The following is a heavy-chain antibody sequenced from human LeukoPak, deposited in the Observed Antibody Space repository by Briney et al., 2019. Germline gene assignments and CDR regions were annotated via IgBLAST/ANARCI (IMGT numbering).Heavy chain of an antibody. CDR2: INHSGST. V-gene: IGHV4-34*01. J-gene: IGHJ4*02. D-gene: IGHD2-2*01. CDR1: GGSFSGYY. CDR3: ASLVGTSTRGYYFDY. Sequence: SETLSLTCAVYGGSFSGYYWSWIRQPPGKGLEWIGEINHSGSTNYNPSLKSRVTISVDTSKNQFSLKLSSVTAADTAVYYCASLVGTSTRGYYFDYWGQGTLVTVSS.